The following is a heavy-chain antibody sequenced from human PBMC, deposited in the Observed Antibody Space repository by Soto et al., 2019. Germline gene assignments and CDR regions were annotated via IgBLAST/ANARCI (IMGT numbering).Heavy chain of an antibody. Sequence: EVQLLESGGGLVQPGGSLRLSCAASGFTFSGYAMSWVRQAPGKGLEWVSAISSSGAGTYYVDSVKGRFTISRDNSKNTLYLQMNSLRAEDTAVYYCAEDPRYCSGGSCYSEGLYNWFDPWGQGTLVTVSS. CDR1: GFTFSGYA. V-gene: IGHV3-23*01. CDR2: ISSSGAGT. D-gene: IGHD2-15*01. J-gene: IGHJ5*02. CDR3: AEDPRYCSGGSCYSEGLYNWFDP.